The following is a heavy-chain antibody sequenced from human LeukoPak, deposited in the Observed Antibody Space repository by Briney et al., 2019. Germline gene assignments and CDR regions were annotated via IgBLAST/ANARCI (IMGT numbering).Heavy chain of an antibody. CDR3: AREDPQTTVPEGMDV. CDR2: INHSGST. CDR1: GGSFSGYY. Sequence: SETLSLTCAVYGGSFSGYYWSWIRQPPGKELEWIGEINHSGSTNYNPSLKSRVTISVDTSKNQFSLKLSSVTAADTAVYYCAREDPQTTVPEGMDVWGQGTTVTVSS. D-gene: IGHD4-17*01. V-gene: IGHV4-34*01. J-gene: IGHJ6*02.